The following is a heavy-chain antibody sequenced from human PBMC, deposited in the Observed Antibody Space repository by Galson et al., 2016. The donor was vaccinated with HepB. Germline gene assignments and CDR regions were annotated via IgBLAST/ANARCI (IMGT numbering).Heavy chain of an antibody. CDR1: GFSFSNYA. J-gene: IGHJ4*02. Sequence: SLRLSCAASGFSFSNYALHWVRQAPGKGLEWVAVVSSDGNTHFYGDAVKGRFTISRDNSKNTLFLHMNGLRPDDTAVYYCARDAKDHSILGEYGDHFDYWGQGSLVTVSS. D-gene: IGHD4-17*01. V-gene: IGHV3-30*03. CDR3: ARDAKDHSILGEYGDHFDY. CDR2: VSSDGNTH.